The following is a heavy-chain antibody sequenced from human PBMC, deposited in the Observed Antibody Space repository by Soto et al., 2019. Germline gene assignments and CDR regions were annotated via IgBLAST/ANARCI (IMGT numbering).Heavy chain of an antibody. D-gene: IGHD3-22*01. Sequence: GGSLRLSCAASGFTFSSYGMHWVRQAPGKGLEWVAVISYDGSNKYYADSVKGRFTISRDNSKNTLYLQMNSLRAEDTAVYYCAKDHYYDSSGYLDYWGQGTLVTVSS. CDR1: GFTFSSYG. CDR3: AKDHYYDSSGYLDY. J-gene: IGHJ4*02. V-gene: IGHV3-30*18. CDR2: ISYDGSNK.